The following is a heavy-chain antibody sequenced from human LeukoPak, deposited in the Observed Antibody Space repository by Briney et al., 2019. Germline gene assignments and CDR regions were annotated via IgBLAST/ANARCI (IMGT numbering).Heavy chain of an antibody. J-gene: IGHJ5*02. V-gene: IGHV4-59*01. CDR3: ARTYYDFWSGYPGWFDP. CDR1: GGSISSYY. Sequence: SETLSLTCTVSGGSISSYYWSWIRQPPGKGLEWIGYIYYSGSTNYNPSLKSRVTISVDTSKNQFSLKLSSVTAADTAVYYCARTYYDFWSGYPGWFDPWGQGTLVTVSS. D-gene: IGHD3-3*01. CDR2: IYYSGST.